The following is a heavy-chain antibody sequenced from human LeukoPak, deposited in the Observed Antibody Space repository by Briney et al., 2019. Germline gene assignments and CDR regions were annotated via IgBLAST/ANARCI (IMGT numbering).Heavy chain of an antibody. CDR1: GFTFRNAS. V-gene: IGHV3-15*01. Sequence: GGSLRLSCAASGFTFRNASMSWVRQAPGKGLEWVGRIKRKTDGGTTDYAAPVKGRFTISRDDSKNTLYLQMNSLTTEDTAVYFCAHRDTTMVRVDYWGQGTLVTVSS. CDR2: IKRKTDGGTT. J-gene: IGHJ4*02. CDR3: AHRDTTMVRVDY. D-gene: IGHD5-18*01.